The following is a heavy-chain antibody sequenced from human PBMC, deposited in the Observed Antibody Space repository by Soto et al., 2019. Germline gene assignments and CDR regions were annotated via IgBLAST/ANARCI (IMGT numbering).Heavy chain of an antibody. Sequence: PGGSLRLSCAASGFTFNIYDMHWLRQTPGKGLEWVSGIGTLRDAYYADSVRGRFTFSRDDARNSLYLHMSRLRAGAKGVYYCARGFLYGSGGSRPGPSDGFDNWGRGTMVTVS. V-gene: IGHV3-13*01. D-gene: IGHD3-10*01. J-gene: IGHJ3*02. CDR2: IGTLRDA. CDR1: GFTFNIYD. CDR3: ARGFLYGSGGSRPGPSDGFDN.